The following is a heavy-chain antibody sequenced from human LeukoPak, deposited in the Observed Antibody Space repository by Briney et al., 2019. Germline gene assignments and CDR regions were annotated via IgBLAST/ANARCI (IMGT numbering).Heavy chain of an antibody. J-gene: IGHJ4*02. CDR2: ISWNSGSI. Sequence: GGSLRLSCAASGFTFDDYAMHWVRHAPGKGLEWVSGISWNSGSIGYADSVKGRFTISRDNAKNSLYLQMNSLRAEDTALYYCAKDSYYDILTGYPFDYWGQGTLVTVSS. CDR1: GFTFDDYA. D-gene: IGHD3-9*01. CDR3: AKDSYYDILTGYPFDY. V-gene: IGHV3-9*01.